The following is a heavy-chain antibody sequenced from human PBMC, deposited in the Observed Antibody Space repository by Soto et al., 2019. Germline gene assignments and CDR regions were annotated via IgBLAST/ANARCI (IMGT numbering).Heavy chain of an antibody. J-gene: IGHJ6*03. V-gene: IGHV4-39*01. CDR2: IYYSGST. CDR3: ARLKGVHYYYSYYMDV. Sequence: SETLSLTCTVSGGSISSSSYYWGWIRHPPGKGLEWIGSIYYSGSTYYNPSLKSRVTISVDTSKNQFSLKLSSVTAADTAVYYCARLKGVHYYYSYYMDVWGKGTTVTVYS. CDR1: GGSISSSSYY.